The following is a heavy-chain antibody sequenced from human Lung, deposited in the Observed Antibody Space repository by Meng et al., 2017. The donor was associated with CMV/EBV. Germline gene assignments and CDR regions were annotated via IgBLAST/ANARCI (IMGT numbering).Heavy chain of an antibody. V-gene: IGHV1-2*02. Sequence: ASVKVSCKASGYTFTGYYMHWVRQAPGQGLEWMGWINPNSGGTNYAQKFQGRVTMTRDTSISTAYMELSRLRSDGTAVYYCASGGYCSSTSCYRGWFDPWGQGTLVTVSS. CDR3: ASGGYCSSTSCYRGWFDP. CDR2: INPNSGGT. D-gene: IGHD2-2*02. CDR1: GYTFTGYY. J-gene: IGHJ5*02.